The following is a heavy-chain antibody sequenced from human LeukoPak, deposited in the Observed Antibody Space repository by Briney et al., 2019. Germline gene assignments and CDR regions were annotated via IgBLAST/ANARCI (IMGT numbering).Heavy chain of an antibody. Sequence: PGGSLILSCVASGISFSTYAMSWVRQAPGKGLEWVSTISGTGDRTCYADSVKGRFTISRDNSKNTLYLQMNSLRAEDTAVYYCARDNYYYGMDVWGQGTSVTVSS. J-gene: IGHJ6*02. CDR3: ARDNYYYGMDV. CDR1: GISFSTYA. CDR2: ISGTGDRT. V-gene: IGHV3-23*01.